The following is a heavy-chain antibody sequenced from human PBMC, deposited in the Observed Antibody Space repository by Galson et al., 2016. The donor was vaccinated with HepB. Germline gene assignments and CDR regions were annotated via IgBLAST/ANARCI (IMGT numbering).Heavy chain of an antibody. CDR1: GFTFSLFA. J-gene: IGHJ4*02. CDR2: LSDDGSNR. V-gene: IGHV3-30-3*01. Sequence: SLRLSCAASGFTFSLFAIHWVRQAPGKGLEWVAMLSDDGSNRYYSDSVKGRCTISSDNPKNTLYLQMDSLRIEDTVIYSCSRARDRYGSGGPLDYWGQGNLVTVSS. CDR3: SRARDRYGSGGPLDY. D-gene: IGHD3-10*01.